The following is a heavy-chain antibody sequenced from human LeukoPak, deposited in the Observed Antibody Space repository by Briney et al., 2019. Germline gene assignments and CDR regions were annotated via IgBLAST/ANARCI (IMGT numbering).Heavy chain of an antibody. J-gene: IGHJ4*02. CDR3: TRDQGPLEY. V-gene: IGHV3-49*04. Sequence: PGGSLRLSCTASGFTFGDYAMSWVRQAPGKGLEWVGFIRSKAYGGTTEYAASVKGRFTISRDDSKSIAYLQMNSLKTEDTAVYYCTRDQGPLEYWGQGTLVTVSS. CDR2: IRSKAYGGTT. CDR1: GFTFGDYA.